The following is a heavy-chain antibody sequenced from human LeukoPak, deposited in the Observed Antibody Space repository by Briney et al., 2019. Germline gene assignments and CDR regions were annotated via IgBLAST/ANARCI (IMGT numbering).Heavy chain of an antibody. D-gene: IGHD1-26*01. Sequence: SETLSLTCTVSGGSISSGVYYWSWIRQHPGKGLEWIGYIYYSGSPYYNPSLKSRVSISVDTSKNQFSLRLSSVTAADTAVYYCARDNGLGRGGVDPWGQGTLVTVSS. CDR1: GGSISSGVYY. V-gene: IGHV4-31*03. CDR2: IYYSGSP. J-gene: IGHJ5*02. CDR3: ARDNGLGRGGVDP.